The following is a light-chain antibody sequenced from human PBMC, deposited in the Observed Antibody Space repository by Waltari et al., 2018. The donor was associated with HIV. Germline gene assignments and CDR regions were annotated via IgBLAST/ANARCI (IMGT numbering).Light chain of an antibody. Sequence: DIQLTQFPSSLSASVGDSVTFTCRASQDISYFLAWYQQKPGKVPNLLIYAASTLPSGVTSRFSGSRSGTDFTLTVSSLQPEDVATYYCQKYDDAPLTFGGGTKVEI. J-gene: IGKJ4*01. V-gene: IGKV1-27*01. CDR2: AAS. CDR1: QDISYF. CDR3: QKYDDAPLT.